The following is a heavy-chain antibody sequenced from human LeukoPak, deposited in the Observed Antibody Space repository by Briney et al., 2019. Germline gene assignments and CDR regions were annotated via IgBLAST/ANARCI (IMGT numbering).Heavy chain of an antibody. D-gene: IGHD2-8*01. CDR2: IYYSENT. CDR3: ARGMGGNWFDP. CDR1: GGSISSYY. J-gene: IGHJ5*02. Sequence: SETLSLTCTVAGGSISSYYWSWIRQPPGKGLEWIVYIYYSENTNYNPSLKRRVTISVDTSKNQFSLKLSSVTAADTAMYYCARGMGGNWFDPWGQGTLVTVSS. V-gene: IGHV4-59*01.